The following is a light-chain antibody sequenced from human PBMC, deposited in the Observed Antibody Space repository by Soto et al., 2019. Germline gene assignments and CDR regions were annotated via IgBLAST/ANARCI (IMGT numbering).Light chain of an antibody. V-gene: IGLV2-14*03. CDR2: GVD. J-gene: IGLJ1*01. CDR3: SSFTTASTRV. CDR1: TSDIGAFNF. Sequence: QSALTQPASVSGSLGQTITISCTGSTSDIGAFNFVSWYQQHPGRAPTVLIFGVDNRPSGVAYRFSGSKSGSTASLKISGLQAEDEAQYFCSSFTTASTRVFGTGTKVTVL.